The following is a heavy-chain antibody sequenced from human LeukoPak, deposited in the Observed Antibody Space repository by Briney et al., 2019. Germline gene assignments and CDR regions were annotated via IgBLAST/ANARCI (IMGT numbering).Heavy chain of an antibody. Sequence: SETLSLTCTVSGGSISSYYWSWIRQPPGKGLEWIGYIHYSGSTNYNPSLKSRVTISVDTSKNQFSLSLNSVTAADTAVYYCAREGEDWDWFDPWGQGTLVTVSS. CDR1: GGSISSYY. J-gene: IGHJ5*02. D-gene: IGHD3-16*01. CDR3: AREGEDWDWFDP. CDR2: IHYSGST. V-gene: IGHV4-59*12.